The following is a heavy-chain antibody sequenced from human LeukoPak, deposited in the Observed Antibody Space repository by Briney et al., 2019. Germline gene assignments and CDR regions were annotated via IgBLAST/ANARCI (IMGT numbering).Heavy chain of an antibody. J-gene: IGHJ3*02. V-gene: IGHV3-23*01. Sequence: GASLRLSCAASGFTFGSYAMSWVRQAPGKGLEWVSAISGSGGSTYYADSVKGRFTISRDNSKNTLYLQMNSLRAEDTAVYYCAKEFGLRDIVVVPAAPRGAFDIWGQGTMVTVSS. CDR3: AKEFGLRDIVVVPAAPRGAFDI. CDR2: ISGSGGST. CDR1: GFTFGSYA. D-gene: IGHD2-2*01.